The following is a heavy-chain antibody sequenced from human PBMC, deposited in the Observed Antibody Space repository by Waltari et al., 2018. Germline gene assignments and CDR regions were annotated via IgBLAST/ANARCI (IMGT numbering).Heavy chain of an antibody. J-gene: IGHJ4*02. CDR2: IVVGSGNT. Sequence: FTSSAVQWVRQARGQRLEWIGWIVVGSGNTNYAQKFQERVTITRDMSTSTAYMELSSLRSEDTAVYYCAGEGTFGGVIVRSYWGQGTLVTVSS. CDR1: FTSSA. CDR3: AGEGTFGGVIVRSY. V-gene: IGHV1-58*01. D-gene: IGHD3-16*02.